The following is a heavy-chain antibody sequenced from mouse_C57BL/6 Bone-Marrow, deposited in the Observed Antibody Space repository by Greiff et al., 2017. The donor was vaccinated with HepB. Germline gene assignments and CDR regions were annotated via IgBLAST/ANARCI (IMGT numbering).Heavy chain of an antibody. V-gene: IGHV3-6*01. J-gene: IGHJ4*01. CDR1: GYSITSGYY. Sequence: EVQLQESGPGLVKPSQSLSLTCSVTGYSITSGYYWNWIRQFPGNKLEWMGYISYDGSNNYNPSLKNRISITRDTSKNQFFLKLNSVTTEDTATYYCARGYYDYGPYAMDYWGQGTSVTVSS. CDR3: ARGYYDYGPYAMDY. D-gene: IGHD2-4*01. CDR2: ISYDGSN.